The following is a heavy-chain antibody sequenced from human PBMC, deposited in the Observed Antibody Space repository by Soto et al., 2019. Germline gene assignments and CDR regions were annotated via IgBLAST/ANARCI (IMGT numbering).Heavy chain of an antibody. V-gene: IGHV3-23*01. CDR3: AKDRSVETRDWFDP. Sequence: EVQLLESGGGLVQPGGSLRLSCAASGFTFGTYAMSWVRQAPGKGLEWVSSISGSGDSTYYADSVKGRFTISRDNSKNTLYLQMNSLRAEDTAVYYCAKDRSVETRDWFDPWGQGTLVTVSS. J-gene: IGHJ5*02. CDR1: GFTFGTYA. CDR2: ISGSGDST. D-gene: IGHD5-18*01.